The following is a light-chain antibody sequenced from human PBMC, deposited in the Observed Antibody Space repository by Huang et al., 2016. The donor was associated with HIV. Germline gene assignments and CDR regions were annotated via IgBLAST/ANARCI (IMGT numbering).Light chain of an antibody. V-gene: IGKV3-11*01. CDR2: DAS. CDR3: QQRSNWPRT. Sequence: EIVLTQSPATLSLSPGERATLSCRASQSVSSYLAWYQQKPGQAPRLLIYDASNRATGIPAMFSGSGAGTDFTLTINSLEPEDFAVYYCQQRSNWPRTFGQGTKVEIK. J-gene: IGKJ1*01. CDR1: QSVSSY.